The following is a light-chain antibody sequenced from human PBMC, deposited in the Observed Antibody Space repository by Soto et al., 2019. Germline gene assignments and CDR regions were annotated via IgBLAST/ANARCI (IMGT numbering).Light chain of an antibody. V-gene: IGLV1-51*01. CDR2: AND. Sequence: QSVLTQPPSVSAAPGQTVTISCSGSSSNIGINYVSWYQQFPGTAPKLLIYANDERPSGIPDRFSGSKSGTSATLGITGLQTGDEADYYCGTWDSSLSVGVFGGGTKLTVL. CDR3: GTWDSSLSVGV. CDR1: SSNIGINY. J-gene: IGLJ2*01.